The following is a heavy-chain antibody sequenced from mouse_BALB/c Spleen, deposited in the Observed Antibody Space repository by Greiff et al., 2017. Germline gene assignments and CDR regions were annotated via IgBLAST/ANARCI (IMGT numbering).Heavy chain of an antibody. Sequence: EVQLQQSGPELVKPGASVKMSCKASGYTFTSYVMHWVKQKPGQGLEWIGYINPYNDGTKYNEKFKGKATLTSDKSSSTAYMELSSLTSEDSAVYYCARGGDWVWFAYWGQGTLVTVSA. V-gene: IGHV1-14*01. CDR1: GYTFTSYV. D-gene: IGHD2-13*01. CDR2: INPYNDGT. CDR3: ARGGDWVWFAY. J-gene: IGHJ3*01.